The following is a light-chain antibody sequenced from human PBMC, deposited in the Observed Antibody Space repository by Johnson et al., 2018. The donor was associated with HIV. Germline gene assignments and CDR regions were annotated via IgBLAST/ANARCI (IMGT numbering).Light chain of an antibody. CDR2: ENN. V-gene: IGLV1-51*02. J-gene: IGLJ1*01. CDR3: GTWDTSLGAQYV. CDR1: SSNIGNNY. Sequence: QSVLTQPPSVSAAPGQKVTISCSGSSSNIGNNYVSWYQQLPGTAPKLLICENNKRPSGIPDRFSGSKSGTSATLAITGLQTGDEADYYCGTWDTSLGAQYVFGSGTKVTV.